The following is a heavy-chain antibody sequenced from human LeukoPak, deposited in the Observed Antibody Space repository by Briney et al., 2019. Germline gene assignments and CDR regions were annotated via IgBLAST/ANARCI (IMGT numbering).Heavy chain of an antibody. CDR2: IIGSGGST. V-gene: IGHV3-23*01. Sequence: GGSLRLSCAPSGFTFSSYAMSWVRQAPGKGLEWVSAIIGSGGSTYYADSVKGRFTISRDNSKNTLYLQMNSLRAEDTAVYYCAKDRRGSYYFDYWGQGTLVTVSS. D-gene: IGHD1-26*01. CDR1: GFTFSSYA. J-gene: IGHJ4*02. CDR3: AKDRRGSYYFDY.